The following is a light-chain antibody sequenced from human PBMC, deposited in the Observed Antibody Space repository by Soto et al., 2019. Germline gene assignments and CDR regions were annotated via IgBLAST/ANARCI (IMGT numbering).Light chain of an antibody. CDR2: GAS. Sequence: EIVMTQSPATLSVSPGERATLSCRASQSVNSNLAWYQQKPGQAPRLLIYGASTRAAGIPARFSGSGSGTEFSLTISSLQSEDFAVYYCQPFNNWPWTFGQGTKVEIK. V-gene: IGKV3-15*01. J-gene: IGKJ1*01. CDR3: QPFNNWPWT. CDR1: QSVNSN.